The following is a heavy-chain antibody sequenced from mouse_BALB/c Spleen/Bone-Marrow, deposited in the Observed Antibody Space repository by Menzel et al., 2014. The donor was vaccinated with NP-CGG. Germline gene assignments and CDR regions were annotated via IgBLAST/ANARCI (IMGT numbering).Heavy chain of an antibody. CDR1: GFTFSSFG. Sequence: EVKLVESGGGLVQPGGSRKLSCAASGFTFSSFGMHWVRQAPERGLEWVAYISRGTSTIYYADTVKGRFTISRDNPKNTLFLQMTSLRSEDTAIYYCARDDGYYIRNAMDYWGQGTSVTVSS. D-gene: IGHD2-3*01. J-gene: IGHJ4*01. V-gene: IGHV5-17*02. CDR3: ARDDGYYIRNAMDY. CDR2: ISRGTSTI.